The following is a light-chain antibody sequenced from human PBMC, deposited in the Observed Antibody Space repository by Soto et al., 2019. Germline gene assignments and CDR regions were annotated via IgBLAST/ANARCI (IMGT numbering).Light chain of an antibody. CDR2: AAS. V-gene: IGKV3-20*01. J-gene: IGKJ2*01. Sequence: LLTQSAGTLSLSPGEGPTLSCGASQRVISDYLAWYQKKPGQPPRLLILAASSRPTDIPDMFSGSGSGTYFTLSIVSLEPEDFGVYYCHQYETPPFTFGHGTKLEIK. CDR1: QRVISDY. CDR3: HQYETPPFT.